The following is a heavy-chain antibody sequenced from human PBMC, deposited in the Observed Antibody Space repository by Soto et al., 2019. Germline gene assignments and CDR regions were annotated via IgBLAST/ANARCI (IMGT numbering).Heavy chain of an antibody. CDR3: ARVIGEGSSGLGYGMDV. V-gene: IGHV1-69*12. CDR1: GGTFSSYA. D-gene: IGHD3-10*01. J-gene: IGHJ6*02. CDR2: IIPIFGTA. Sequence: QVQLVQSGAEVKKPGSSVKVSCKASGGTFSSYAISWVRQAPGQGLEWMGGIIPIFGTANYAQKFQGRVTITADESTSTAYMELSSLRSEDTAVYYCARVIGEGSSGLGYGMDVWGQGTTVTVSS.